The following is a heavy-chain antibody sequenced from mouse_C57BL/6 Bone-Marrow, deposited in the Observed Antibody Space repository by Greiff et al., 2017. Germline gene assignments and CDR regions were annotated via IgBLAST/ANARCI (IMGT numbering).Heavy chain of an antibody. J-gene: IGHJ1*03. D-gene: IGHD2-14*01. CDR3: ARNGYGWYCDV. Sequence: QVQLQQSGAELVKPGASVKLSCKASGYTFTSYWMQWVKQRPGQGLEWIGEIDPSASYTNYNQKFKGKATLTVDTSSSTAYMQLSSLTSEDSAVYYCARNGYGWYCDVWGTGTTVTVSS. CDR1: GYTFTSYW. V-gene: IGHV1-50*01. CDR2: IDPSASYT.